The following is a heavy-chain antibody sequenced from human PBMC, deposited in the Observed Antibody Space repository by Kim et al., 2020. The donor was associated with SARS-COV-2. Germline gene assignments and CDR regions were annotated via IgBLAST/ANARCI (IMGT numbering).Heavy chain of an antibody. Sequence: LSLTCVASGFTFDESAMNWVRQVPGRGLEWVSVISWDGGSIYYGGSVKGRFTVTRDNSKNSLHLQMNSLRAEDSGLYYCAKEHRGGMDVWGQGTTVTVSS. J-gene: IGHJ6*02. CDR1: GFTFDESA. CDR3: AKEHRGGMDV. V-gene: IGHV3-43D*03. CDR2: ISWDGGSI.